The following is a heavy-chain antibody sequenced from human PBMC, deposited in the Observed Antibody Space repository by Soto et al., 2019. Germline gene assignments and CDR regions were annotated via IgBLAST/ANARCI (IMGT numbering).Heavy chain of an antibody. CDR2: ISYDGSNK. CDR3: AKDEGMVYACYYFEY. Sequence: GGSLRLSCAASGFTFSSYGMHWVRQAPGKGLEWVAVISYDGSNKYYADSVKGRFTISRDNPKNTLYLHMKSLSADDTAVYYCAKDEGMVYACYYFEYSGHGPMVNVSS. V-gene: IGHV3-30*18. CDR1: GFTFSSYG. J-gene: IGHJ4*01. D-gene: IGHD2-8*01.